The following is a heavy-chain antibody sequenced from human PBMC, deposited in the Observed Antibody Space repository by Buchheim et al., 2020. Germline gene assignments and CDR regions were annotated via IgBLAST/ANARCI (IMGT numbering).Heavy chain of an antibody. CDR2: IYYSGST. Sequence: QVQLQESGPGLVKPSETLSLTCTVSGGSISSYYWSWIRQPPGKGLEWIGYIYYSGSTNYNPSLKSRVTISVDTSKNQFSLKLSSVTAADTAVYYCARDNSVHSGWFLFDYWGQGTL. D-gene: IGHD6-19*01. V-gene: IGHV4-59*01. CDR1: GGSISSYY. CDR3: ARDNSVHSGWFLFDY. J-gene: IGHJ4*02.